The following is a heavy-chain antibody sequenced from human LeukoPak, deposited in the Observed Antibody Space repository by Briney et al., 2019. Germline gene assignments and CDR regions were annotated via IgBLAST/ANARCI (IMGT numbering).Heavy chain of an antibody. J-gene: IGHJ4*02. CDR2: IYYSGST. Sequence: SETLSLTCTVSGGSISSYYWSWIRQPPGKGPEWIGYIYYSGSTNYNPSLKSRVTISVDTSKNQFSLKLSSVTAADTAVYYCARSVGATRPPDYWGQGTLVTVSS. CDR1: GGSISSYY. CDR3: ARSVGATRPPDY. D-gene: IGHD1-26*01. V-gene: IGHV4-59*01.